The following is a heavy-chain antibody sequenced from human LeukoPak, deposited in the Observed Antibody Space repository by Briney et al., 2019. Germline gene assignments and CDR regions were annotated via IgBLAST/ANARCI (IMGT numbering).Heavy chain of an antibody. CDR1: GCTFSHYA. J-gene: IGHJ4*02. CDR3: ASGVWGGYYFDY. CDR2: IIPILGIA. V-gene: IGHV1-69*04. D-gene: IGHD3-16*01. Sequence: SVTVSCKACGCTFSHYAISWVRQAPGQGREWMGRIIPILGIANYAQKFQGRVTITADKSTSTAYMELSSLRSEDTAVYYCASGVWGGYYFDYWGQGTLVTVSS.